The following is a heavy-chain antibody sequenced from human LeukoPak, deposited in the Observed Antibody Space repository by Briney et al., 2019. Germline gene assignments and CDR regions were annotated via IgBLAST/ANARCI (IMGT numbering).Heavy chain of an antibody. J-gene: IGHJ3*01. CDR2: IYYSGTT. Sequence: SETLSLTCTVSGGSVSGYNYYWTWIRQPPGKGLEWIGCIYYSGTTNYNPSLKSRVTISIDTSKNQLSLKLSSVTAADTAVYYRAREWELGGQGTMVTVSS. V-gene: IGHV4-61*01. D-gene: IGHD1-26*01. CDR1: GGSVSGYNYY. CDR3: AREWEL.